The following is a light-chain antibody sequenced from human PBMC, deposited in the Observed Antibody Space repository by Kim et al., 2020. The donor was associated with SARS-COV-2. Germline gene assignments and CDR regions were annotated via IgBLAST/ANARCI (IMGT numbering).Light chain of an antibody. CDR2: KDN. V-gene: IGLV3-25*03. CDR3: QSADSSGIHYV. J-gene: IGLJ1*01. Sequence: PEETVRIHYYGDALPMKDGYWYRKKPGQAPVLLIYKDNKRASGIPERFSGSSSGTTVTLTISGAEAEDEADYFCQSADSSGIHYVFGSGTKVTVL. CDR1: ALPMKD.